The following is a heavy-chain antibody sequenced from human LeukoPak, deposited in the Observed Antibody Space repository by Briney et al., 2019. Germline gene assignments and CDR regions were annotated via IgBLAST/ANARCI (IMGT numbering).Heavy chain of an antibody. CDR3: ARGGSTGWYSFDY. CDR2: INWNGGST. CDR1: GFTFSSYA. Sequence: PGGSLRLSCVASGFTFSSYAMTWVRLAPGKGLEWVSGINWNGGSTGYADSVKGRFTISRDNAKNSLYLRMNSLRAEDTALYYCARGGSTGWYSFDYWGQGTLVTVSS. J-gene: IGHJ4*02. V-gene: IGHV3-20*04. D-gene: IGHD6-19*01.